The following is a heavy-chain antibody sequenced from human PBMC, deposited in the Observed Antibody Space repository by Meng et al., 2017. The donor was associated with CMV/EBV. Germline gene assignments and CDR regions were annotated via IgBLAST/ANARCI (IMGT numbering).Heavy chain of an antibody. Sequence: GESLKISCAASGFTVSSNYMSWVRQAPGKGLEWVSVIYSGGSTYYADSVKGRFTISRDNSKSTLYLQMNSLRAEDTAVYYCARGGVYYDFWSGYYYYFDYWGQGTLVTVSS. CDR3: ARGGVYYDFWSGYYYYFDY. CDR1: GFTVSSNY. CDR2: IYSGGST. J-gene: IGHJ4*02. V-gene: IGHV3-66*02. D-gene: IGHD3-3*01.